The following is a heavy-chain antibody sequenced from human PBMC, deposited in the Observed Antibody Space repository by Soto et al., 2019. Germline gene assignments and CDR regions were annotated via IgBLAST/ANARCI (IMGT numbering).Heavy chain of an antibody. Sequence: QVQVEQSGAEVKKPGSSLKVSCKTSGGPFSSQAFNWVRQARGHGLEWMGGIIPLLGSTTYAQKFQDRVTFTADESTSTVFMELRSLRDEDTATYFCAMSDGPYFYYGIDVWGRGTTVTVSS. V-gene: IGHV1-69*01. CDR1: GGPFSSQA. J-gene: IGHJ6*02. CDR2: IIPLLGST. D-gene: IGHD2-21*01. CDR3: AMSDGPYFYYGIDV.